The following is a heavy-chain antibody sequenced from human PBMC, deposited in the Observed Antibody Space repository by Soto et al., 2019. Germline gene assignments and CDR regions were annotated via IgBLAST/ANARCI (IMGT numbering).Heavy chain of an antibody. V-gene: IGHV3-66*01. Sequence: GSLRLSCAASGFTVSTVYMSWVRQAPGKGLEWVSIIYNDGSKNYADSVKGRFTISRDNSKNTLYLQMNSLRAEDTAVYYCARDRSTIYAFDIWGQGTMVTVSS. CDR1: GFTVSTVY. CDR2: IYNDGSK. CDR3: ARDRSTIYAFDI. D-gene: IGHD3-3*01. J-gene: IGHJ3*02.